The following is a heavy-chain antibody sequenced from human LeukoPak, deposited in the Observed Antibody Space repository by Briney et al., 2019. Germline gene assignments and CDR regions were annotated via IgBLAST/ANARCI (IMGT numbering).Heavy chain of an antibody. CDR1: GFTLSNYG. V-gene: IGHV3-30*02. D-gene: IGHD5-24*01. Sequence: GGSLRLSCAASGFTLSNYGMHWVRQAPGKGLEWVAFIRYDGSHEYYVDSVRGRFTISRDFSKNTLYLQMNGLRAEDTAVYYCARDSHGYTSYYFDYWGQGTLVTVSS. J-gene: IGHJ4*02. CDR2: IRYDGSHE. CDR3: ARDSHGYTSYYFDY.